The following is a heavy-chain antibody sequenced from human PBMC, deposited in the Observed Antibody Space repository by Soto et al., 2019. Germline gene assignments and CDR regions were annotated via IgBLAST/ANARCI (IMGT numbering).Heavy chain of an antibody. CDR2: FDPEDGET. Sequence: GASVKVSSKVSGYTLTELSMHWVRQAPGKGLEWMGGFDPEDGETIYAQKFQGRVTMTGDTSTDTAYMELSSLRSEDTAVYYCAYSFGGNYFDYWGQGTLVTVSS. V-gene: IGHV1-24*01. J-gene: IGHJ4*02. CDR1: GYTLTELS. D-gene: IGHD3-10*01. CDR3: AYSFGGNYFDY.